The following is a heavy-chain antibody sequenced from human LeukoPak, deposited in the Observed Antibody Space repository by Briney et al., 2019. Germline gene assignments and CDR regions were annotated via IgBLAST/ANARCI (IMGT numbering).Heavy chain of an antibody. Sequence: ASVKVSCKASGYTFISYHVHWVRQAPGQGPEWMGIINPSSGSTTYAQKFQGRVTMTRDTSISTAYMELSRLRSDDTAVYYCARDPNLRYDWFDPWGQGTLVTVSS. CDR1: GYTFISYH. J-gene: IGHJ5*02. CDR2: INPSSGST. V-gene: IGHV1-2*02. D-gene: IGHD4-17*01. CDR3: ARDPNLRYDWFDP.